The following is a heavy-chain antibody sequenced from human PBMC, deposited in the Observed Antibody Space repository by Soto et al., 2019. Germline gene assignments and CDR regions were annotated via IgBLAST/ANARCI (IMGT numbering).Heavy chain of an antibody. V-gene: IGHV1-18*01. Sequence: QVQLVQSAAEVKKPGASVKVSCKASGYTFSNYGISWVRQAPGQGLEWVGWISAYYGSTNYAHNFQGRVTMTTDTSTNTADMELRSLRSDDTAVYYCARDRTLDRGVIVSLFDYWGQGTLVTVSS. CDR2: ISAYYGST. CDR1: GYTFSNYG. CDR3: ARDRTLDRGVIVSLFDY. D-gene: IGHD3-10*01. J-gene: IGHJ4*02.